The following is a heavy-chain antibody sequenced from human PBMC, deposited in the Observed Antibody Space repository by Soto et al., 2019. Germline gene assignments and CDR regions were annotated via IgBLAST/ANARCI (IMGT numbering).Heavy chain of an antibody. J-gene: IGHJ6*02. V-gene: IGHV2-26*01. Sequence: QVTLKESDPALVKPTETLTLTCTVSGFSLTTGKMGVSWIRQPPGKALEWLAHIFSDNERSYSTSLQGRLTISKDTSGSQVVLSMTNVDPVDTATYYCARMNVESYQFYYAMDVWGQGTTVTVSS. CDR1: GFSLTTGKMG. CDR2: IFSDNER. CDR3: ARMNVESYQFYYAMDV. D-gene: IGHD1-1*01.